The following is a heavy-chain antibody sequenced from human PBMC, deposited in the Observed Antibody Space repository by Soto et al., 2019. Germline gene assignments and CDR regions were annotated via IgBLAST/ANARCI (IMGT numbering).Heavy chain of an antibody. J-gene: IGHJ6*02. CDR1: GFTFSSYS. CDR2: ISSSSSTI. D-gene: IGHD2-2*01. Sequence: GGSLRLSCAASGFTFSSYSMNWVRQAPGKGLEWVSYISSSSSTIYYADSVKGRFTISRDNAKNSLYLQMNSLRDEDTAVYYCARDQGGYCSSTSCYAVYSYYYYGMDVWGQGTTVTVSS. CDR3: ARDQGGYCSSTSCYAVYSYYYYGMDV. V-gene: IGHV3-48*02.